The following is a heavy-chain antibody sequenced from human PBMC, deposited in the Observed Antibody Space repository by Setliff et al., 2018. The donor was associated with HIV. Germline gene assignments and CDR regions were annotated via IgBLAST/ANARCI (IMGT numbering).Heavy chain of an antibody. CDR3: AKEYHTAATGTRVANYFDY. CDR1: GYTFTNYD. CDR2: IIPILGIA. D-gene: IGHD6-13*01. Sequence: GASVKVSCKASGYTFTNYDINWVRQATGQGLEWMGGIIPILGIANYAQKFQGRVTITADESTSTAYMELSSLRSEDTAIYYCAKEYHTAATGTRVANYFDYWGQGTLVTVS. J-gene: IGHJ4*02. V-gene: IGHV1-69*10.